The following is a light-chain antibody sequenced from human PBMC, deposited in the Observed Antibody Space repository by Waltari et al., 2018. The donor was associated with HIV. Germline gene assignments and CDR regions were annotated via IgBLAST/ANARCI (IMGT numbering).Light chain of an antibody. CDR3: QSYDSNLSGL. J-gene: IGLJ2*01. V-gene: IGLV1-40*01. Sequence: QSELTQPPSVSAAPGPRVTISCTGSSSNIGAGYDVHWYQQVPGRAPKVVIYGNSNRPSGVPDRFSGSKSGSSASLVITGLQSEDEADYYCQSYDSNLSGLFGGGTKVTVL. CDR1: SSNIGAGYD. CDR2: GNS.